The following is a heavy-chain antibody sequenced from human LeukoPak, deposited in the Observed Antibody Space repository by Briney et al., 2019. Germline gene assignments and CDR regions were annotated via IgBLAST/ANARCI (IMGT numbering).Heavy chain of an antibody. CDR3: ASDQVLRFSPHAFDI. CDR2: INPNSGGT. J-gene: IGHJ3*02. D-gene: IGHD3-3*01. CDR1: GYTFTGYY. Sequence: ASVTVSCKASGYTFTGYYMHWVRQAPGQGLEWMGWINPNSGGTNYAQKFQGRVTMTRDTSISTAYMELSRLRSDDTAVYYCASDQVLRFSPHAFDIWGQGTMVTVSS. V-gene: IGHV1-2*02.